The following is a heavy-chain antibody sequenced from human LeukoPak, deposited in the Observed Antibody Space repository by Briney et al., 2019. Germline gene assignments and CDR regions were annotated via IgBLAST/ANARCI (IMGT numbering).Heavy chain of an antibody. CDR1: GGSITNTNY. Sequence: SGTLSLTCGVSGGSITNTNYWTWVRQPPGKGLEWIGEVNLQGSTNYSPSLMGRVAIAVDTSENHISLQLTSVTAADTAVYYCAREGGPYRPLDYSGQGTLVTVSS. J-gene: IGHJ4*02. CDR3: AREGGPYRPLDY. V-gene: IGHV4-4*02. CDR2: VNLQGST.